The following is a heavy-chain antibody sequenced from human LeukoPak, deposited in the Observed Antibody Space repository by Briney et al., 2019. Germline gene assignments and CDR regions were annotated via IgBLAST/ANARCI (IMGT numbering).Heavy chain of an antibody. J-gene: IGHJ4*02. CDR1: GVTVSSNY. CDR2: IYSSGAT. D-gene: IGHD6-13*01. CDR3: AGGRDSSSHFGY. Sequence: GGSLRLSCAASGVTVSSNYMSWVRQAPGKGLAWVSVIYSSGATFYADSVKGRFTISRDNSKNTLYLQMNSLRAEDTAVYYCAGGRDSSSHFGYWGQGTLVTVSS. V-gene: IGHV3-66*01.